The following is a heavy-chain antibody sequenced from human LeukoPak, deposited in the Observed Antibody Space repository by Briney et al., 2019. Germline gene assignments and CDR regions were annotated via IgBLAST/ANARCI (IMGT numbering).Heavy chain of an antibody. D-gene: IGHD3/OR15-3a*01. V-gene: IGHV1-2*02. CDR2: INPNSGGT. CDR1: GYTFTGYY. Sequence: ASVKVSCKASGYTFTGYYIHWVRQAPGQGLEWMGWINPNSGGTNYAQKFQGRVTMTRDTSTSTVYMELSSLRSEDTAVYYCARDGQGYWGQGTLVTVSS. J-gene: IGHJ4*02. CDR3: ARDGQGY.